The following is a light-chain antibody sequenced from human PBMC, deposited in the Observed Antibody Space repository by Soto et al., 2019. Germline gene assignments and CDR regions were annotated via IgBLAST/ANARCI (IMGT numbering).Light chain of an antibody. J-gene: IGLJ3*02. CDR1: SSDIGTYNL. CDR2: EAT. CDR3: CSYAGGSTLV. Sequence: QSALTQPASVSGSPGQSITISCTGTSSDIGTYNLVSWYQHHPGNAPKLMINEATKRPSGVSSRFSGSKSGNTASLTISGLQTEDEADYYCCSYAGGSTLVFGGGTKVTVL. V-gene: IGLV2-23*01.